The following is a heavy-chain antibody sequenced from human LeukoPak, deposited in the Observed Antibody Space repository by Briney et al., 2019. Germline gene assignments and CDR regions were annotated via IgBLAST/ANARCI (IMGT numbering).Heavy chain of an antibody. CDR1: GGSISSGDYY. CDR3: ARDLPRGCSSTSCYQVLGWPKVPYYFDY. J-gene: IGHJ4*02. CDR2: IYYSGTT. Sequence: PSETQSLKCTVSGGSISSGDYYWSWIRQPPWKRLEWIGYIYYSGTTYYNRSHKSRVTISVDTSKNQFSLKLSSVTAADTAVYYCARDLPRGCSSTSCYQVLGWPKVPYYFDYWGQGTLVTVSS. D-gene: IGHD2-2*01. V-gene: IGHV4-30-4*08.